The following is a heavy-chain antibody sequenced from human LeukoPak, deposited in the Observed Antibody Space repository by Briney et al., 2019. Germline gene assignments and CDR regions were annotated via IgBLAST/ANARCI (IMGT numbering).Heavy chain of an antibody. Sequence: SETLSLTCAVYGGSFSGYYWSWIRQPPGKGLEWIGEINHSGSTNYNPSLKGRVTISVDTSKNQFSLKLSSVTAADTAVYYCARDGCTNGVCPDYWGQGTLVTVSS. V-gene: IGHV4-34*01. D-gene: IGHD2-8*01. CDR2: INHSGST. CDR3: ARDGCTNGVCPDY. J-gene: IGHJ4*02. CDR1: GGSFSGYY.